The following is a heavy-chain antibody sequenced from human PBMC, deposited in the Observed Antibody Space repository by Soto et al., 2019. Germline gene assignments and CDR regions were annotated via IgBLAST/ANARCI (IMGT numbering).Heavy chain of an antibody. CDR3: ARDGGFGELKY. Sequence: GASVKVSCKASGDTFSGYPINWVRQAPGEGLEWMGGIIPVFGTTNDAQRFEGRVTFTADESTNTAYMELRGLLSEDTAVYYCARDGGFGELKYWGPGTLVTVSS. V-gene: IGHV1-69*13. D-gene: IGHD3-10*01. CDR2: IIPVFGTT. CDR1: GDTFSGYP. J-gene: IGHJ4*02.